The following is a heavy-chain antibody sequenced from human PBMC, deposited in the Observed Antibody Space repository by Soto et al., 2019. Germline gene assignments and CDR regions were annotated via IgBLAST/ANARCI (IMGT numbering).Heavy chain of an antibody. CDR3: ASGGSGVYYFDY. J-gene: IGHJ4*02. D-gene: IGHD6-19*01. Sequence: SVKVSCKASGYTFTYRYLHWVRQAPGQALEWMGWITPFNGNTNYAQKFQDRVTITRDRSMSTAYMELSSLRSEDTAMYYCASGGSGVYYFDYWGQGTLVTVSS. CDR1: GYTFTYRY. V-gene: IGHV1-45*02. CDR2: ITPFNGNT.